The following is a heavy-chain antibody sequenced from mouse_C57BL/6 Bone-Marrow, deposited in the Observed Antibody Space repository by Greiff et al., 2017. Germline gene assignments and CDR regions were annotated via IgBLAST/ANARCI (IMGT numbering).Heavy chain of an antibody. CDR3: ASIYYGNYYYAMDY. CDR2: IYPYNGVS. D-gene: IGHD2-1*01. CDR1: GYSFTGYY. V-gene: IGHV1-31*01. Sequence: VQLQQSGPELVKPGASVKISCKASGYSFTGYYMHWVKQSHGNILDWIGYIYPYNGVSSYNQKFKGKATLTVDKSSSSAYMELRSLTSEGSAVYYCASIYYGNYYYAMDYWGQGTSVTVSS. J-gene: IGHJ4*01.